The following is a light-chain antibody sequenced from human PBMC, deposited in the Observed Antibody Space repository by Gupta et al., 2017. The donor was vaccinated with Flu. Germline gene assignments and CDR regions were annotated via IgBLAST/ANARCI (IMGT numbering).Light chain of an antibody. J-gene: IGKJ1*01. Sequence: IVLTQSPASLSVSPGERATLYCRASQSVSSNLAWIQQKPGQDPRLLIYGAPTRVTDIPARFSGSGSGTEFTLTISSLQSEDFAVYYCQQYNHWPPVWTFGQGTTVEIK. V-gene: IGKV3-15*01. CDR2: GAP. CDR3: QQYNHWPPVWT. CDR1: QSVSSN.